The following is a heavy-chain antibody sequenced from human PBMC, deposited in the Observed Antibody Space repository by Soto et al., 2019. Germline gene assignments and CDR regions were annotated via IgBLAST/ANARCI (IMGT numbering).Heavy chain of an antibody. CDR1: GFTFSDFS. Sequence: QVHLVESGGGVVQPGRSLRLSCAASGFTFSDFSLHWVRPAPGRGLEWVAVISYDGYNKYYADSVRGRVTISRDNSKNTLYLQMNSLRPEDTAVYSCSATLGVVGPTTGLEYWGQGTRVTVSS. CDR3: SATLGVVGPTTGLEY. D-gene: IGHD1-26*01. CDR2: ISYDGYNK. V-gene: IGHV3-30-3*01. J-gene: IGHJ4*02.